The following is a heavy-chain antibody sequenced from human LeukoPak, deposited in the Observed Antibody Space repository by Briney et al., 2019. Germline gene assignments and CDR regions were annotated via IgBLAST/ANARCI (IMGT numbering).Heavy chain of an antibody. Sequence: GGSLRLSCAASGFTFSSYAMSWVRQAPGKGLEWVSAISGSGGSTYYADSVKGRFTISRDNSKNTLYLQMNSLRAEDTAVYCCAKDIGIAGVYREPEENAFDIWGQGTMVTVSS. CDR1: GFTFSSYA. CDR2: ISGSGGST. CDR3: AKDIGIAGVYREPEENAFDI. J-gene: IGHJ3*02. V-gene: IGHV3-23*01. D-gene: IGHD6-13*01.